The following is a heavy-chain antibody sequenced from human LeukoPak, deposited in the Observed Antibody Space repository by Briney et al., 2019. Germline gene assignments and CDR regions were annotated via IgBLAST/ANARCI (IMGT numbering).Heavy chain of an antibody. V-gene: IGHV4-4*07. D-gene: IGHD2-2*01. CDR1: GGSISSYY. Sequence: SETLSLTCTVSGGSISSYYWSWIRQPAVKGLEWIGRIYTSGSTNYNPSLKSRVAMSVDTSKSQFSLKMTSLTAADTALYYCAGSAYCSSSSCYFDPWGQGTLVTVSS. CDR3: AGSAYCSSSSCYFDP. J-gene: IGHJ4*02. CDR2: IYTSGST.